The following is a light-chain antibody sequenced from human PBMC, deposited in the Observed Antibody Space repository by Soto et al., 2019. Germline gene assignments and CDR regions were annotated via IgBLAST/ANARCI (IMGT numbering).Light chain of an antibody. CDR3: QQYARPPFA. V-gene: IGKV3-20*01. J-gene: IGKJ2*01. CDR2: GAS. CDR1: QSVSSSR. Sequence: EIVLTQSPDTLSLSRGERATLSCRASQSVSSSRLAWYRQKPGQAPRLLIYGASSRATGIPDRVSGSGSGTDFTLTISRLEPEDFAVYYCQQYARPPFAFGQGTTVDIK.